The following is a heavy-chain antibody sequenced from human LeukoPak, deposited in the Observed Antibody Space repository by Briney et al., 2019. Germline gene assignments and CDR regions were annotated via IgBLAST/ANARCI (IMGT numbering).Heavy chain of an antibody. CDR1: GFTFSSYW. D-gene: IGHD6-19*01. CDR3: ARVEYSSGWYSWYYFDY. J-gene: IGHJ4*02. Sequence: PGGSLRLSCAASGFTFSSYWMHWVRQAPRKGLVWVSRINSDGSSTSYADSVKGRFTISRDNAKNTLYLQMNSLRAEDTAVYYCARVEYSSGWYSWYYFDYWGQGTLVTVSS. CDR2: INSDGSST. V-gene: IGHV3-74*01.